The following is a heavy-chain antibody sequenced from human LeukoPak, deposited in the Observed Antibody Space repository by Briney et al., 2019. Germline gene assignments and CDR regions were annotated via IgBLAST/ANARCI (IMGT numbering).Heavy chain of an antibody. CDR2: TYYRSKWYS. Sequence: SQTLSLTCAISGDGVSSNSAAWTWIRQPPARGLEWLGRTYYRSKWYSEYAVSVKSRIIINPDTSKNQFSLQLNSVTPEDTAVYYCTRDPFLDPWGQGTLVTVSS. CDR1: GDGVSSNSAA. V-gene: IGHV6-1*01. CDR3: TRDPFLDP. D-gene: IGHD3-16*01. J-gene: IGHJ5*02.